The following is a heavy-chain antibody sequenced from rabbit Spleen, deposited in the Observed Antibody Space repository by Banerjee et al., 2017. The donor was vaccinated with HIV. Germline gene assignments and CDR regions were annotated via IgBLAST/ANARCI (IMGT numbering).Heavy chain of an antibody. Sequence: QEQLVESGGGLVQPEGSLTLTCKASGFSFSSSDYMCWVRQAPGKGLEWIASIYTGSGATYYANWAKGRFTVSKTSSTTVDLKMTSLTAADTATYFCARSINWANRGLNLWGQGTLVTVS. V-gene: IGHV1S45*01. D-gene: IGHD1-1*01. CDR1: GFSFSSSDY. CDR2: IYTGSGAT. CDR3: ARSINWANRGLNL. J-gene: IGHJ4*01.